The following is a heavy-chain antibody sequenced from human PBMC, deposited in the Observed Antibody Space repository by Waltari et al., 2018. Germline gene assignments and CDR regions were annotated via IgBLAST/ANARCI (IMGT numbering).Heavy chain of an antibody. CDR3: ASKTGAGTASFDY. J-gene: IGHJ4*02. D-gene: IGHD1-7*01. V-gene: IGHV1-69*14. CDR2: IIPIFGTA. Sequence: QVQLVQSGAEVKKPGSSVKVSCKASGGHFNNYAITLVRQAPGQGLEWMGGIIPIFGTANYPQKFQGRVTITADKSTSTAYMELSSLRSEDTAFYYCASKTGAGTASFDYWGQGTLVTVSS. CDR1: GGHFNNYA.